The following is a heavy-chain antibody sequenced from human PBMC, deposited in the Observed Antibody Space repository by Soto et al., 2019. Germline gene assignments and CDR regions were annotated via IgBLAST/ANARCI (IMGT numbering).Heavy chain of an antibody. V-gene: IGHV3-23*01. CDR2: ISGSGGSP. J-gene: IGHJ3*02. CDR3: AKEQTWSLTHAFDI. Sequence: PGGSLSLSCAASGFTFSTYAMNWVRQAPGRGLEWVSTISGSGGSPYYADSAKGRFTISRDNSKNTLYLQMNSLRAEDTAVYYCAKEQTWSLTHAFDIRGQGTMVTVSS. D-gene: IGHD7-27*01. CDR1: GFTFSTYA.